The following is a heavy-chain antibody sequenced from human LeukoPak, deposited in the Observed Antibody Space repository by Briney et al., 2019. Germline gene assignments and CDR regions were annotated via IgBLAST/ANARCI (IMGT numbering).Heavy chain of an antibody. V-gene: IGHV4-30-2*01. J-gene: IGHJ4*02. CDR1: GGSTSSGGYY. CDR3: ARDSGGGGYTAMANYFDY. D-gene: IGHD5-18*01. CDR2: IYHSGST. Sequence: SQTLSLTCTVSGGSTSSGGYYWSWIRQPPGKGLEWIGYIYHSGSTFYNPSLKSRVTISVDRSKNQFSLKLSSVTAADTAVYYCARDSGGGGYTAMANYFDYWGQGTLVTVSS.